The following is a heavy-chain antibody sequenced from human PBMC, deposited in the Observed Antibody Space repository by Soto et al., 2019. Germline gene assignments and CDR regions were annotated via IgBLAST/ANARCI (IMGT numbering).Heavy chain of an antibody. CDR3: AKDCGSGWTMGYF. J-gene: IGHJ4*02. CDR2: ISYDGSNK. Sequence: QVQLVESGGGVVQPGRSLRLSCAASGFTFSSYGMHWVRQAAGKGLEWLAVISYDGSNKYYADSVKGRFTISRDNSKNPLYLQVNSLRAEDTAMYLCAKDCGSGWTMGYFWGQGSLVTVSS. D-gene: IGHD6-19*01. CDR1: GFTFSSYG. V-gene: IGHV3-30*18.